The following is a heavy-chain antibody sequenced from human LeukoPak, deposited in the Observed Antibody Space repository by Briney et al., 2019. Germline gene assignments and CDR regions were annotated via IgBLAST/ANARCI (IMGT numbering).Heavy chain of an antibody. J-gene: IGHJ4*02. Sequence: GGSLRLSCAASGFTFSSYGMHWVRQAPGMGLEWVAVISFDGSDKYYADSVKGRFTISTDISKNTLYLEMNSLRADDTAMYYCARAQLEYCSTTSCYVFDSWGQGTLVTVSS. V-gene: IGHV3-30*19. CDR2: ISFDGSDK. CDR3: ARAQLEYCSTTSCYVFDS. D-gene: IGHD2-2*01. CDR1: GFTFSSYG.